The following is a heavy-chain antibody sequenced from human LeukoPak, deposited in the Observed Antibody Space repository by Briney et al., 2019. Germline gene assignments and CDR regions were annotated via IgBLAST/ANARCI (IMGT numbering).Heavy chain of an antibody. CDR1: GGSFSGYY. CDR3: ARGVYDYVWGSYRSDLDY. D-gene: IGHD3-16*02. CDR2: INHSGST. Sequence: PSETLSLTCAVYGGSFSGYYWSWIRQPPGKGLEWIGEINHSGSTNYNPSLKSRVTISVDTSKNQFSLKLSSVTAADTAVYYCARGVYDYVWGSYRSDLDYWGQGTLVTVSS. J-gene: IGHJ4*02. V-gene: IGHV4-34*01.